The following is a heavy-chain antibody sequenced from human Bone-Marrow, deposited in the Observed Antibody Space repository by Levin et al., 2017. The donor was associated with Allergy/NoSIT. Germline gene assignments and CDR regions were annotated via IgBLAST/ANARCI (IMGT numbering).Heavy chain of an antibody. CDR1: GFIFSSYW. CDR2: IKQDGSEK. CDR3: ARDKSAFILMWS. V-gene: IGHV3-7*01. D-gene: IGHD3-9*01. Sequence: GGSLRLSCATSGFIFSSYWMTWVRQAPGKGLEWVANIKQDGSEKYYVDSVRGRFTISRDNAKNSLYLQMNSLRADDTAMYYCARDKSAFILMWSWGQGTLVTVSS. J-gene: IGHJ5*02.